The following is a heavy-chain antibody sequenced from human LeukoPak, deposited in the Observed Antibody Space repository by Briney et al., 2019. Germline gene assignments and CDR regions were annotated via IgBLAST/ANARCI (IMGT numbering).Heavy chain of an antibody. CDR2: ISSSSSTI. CDR1: GFTFSSYS. D-gene: IGHD3-16*01. V-gene: IGHV3-48*04. Sequence: PGGSLRLSCAASGFTFSSYSMNWVRQAPGKGLEWVSYISSSSSTIYYADSVKGRFTISRDNAKNSLYLQMNSLRAEDTAVYYCARDLPLRPGWGIPPHPDYWGQGTLVTVSS. CDR3: ARDLPLRPGWGIPPHPDY. J-gene: IGHJ4*02.